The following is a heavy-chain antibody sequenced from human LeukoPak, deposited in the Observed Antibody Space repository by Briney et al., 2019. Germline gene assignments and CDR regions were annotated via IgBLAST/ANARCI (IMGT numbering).Heavy chain of an antibody. V-gene: IGHV4-61*02. Sequence: SDTLSLICTVSGGSISSGSDYWSSVRQPAGKGLEWIGRIYTSGSTNYNPSLKSRVTISVDTSKNQFSPKLSSVTAADTAVYYSARGRKYTSGYRVTELGSGYSDYWGEGTLVTVSS. CDR3: ARGRKYTSGYRVTELGSGYSDY. CDR1: GGSISSGSDY. CDR2: IYTSGST. J-gene: IGHJ4*02. D-gene: IGHD5-18*01.